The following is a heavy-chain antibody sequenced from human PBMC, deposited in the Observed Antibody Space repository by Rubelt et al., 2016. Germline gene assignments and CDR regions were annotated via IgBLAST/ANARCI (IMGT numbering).Heavy chain of an antibody. CDR2: VHSNGKT. CDR3: ARAVGPSTGVDH. CDR1: GGPMNTYS. V-gene: IGHV4-59*01. J-gene: IGHJ4*02. Sequence: QVQLQESGPGLVKPSETLSLTCTVSGGPMNTYSWTWVRQAPGRGPEWIGYVHSNGKTDYKTSLKSRVPMSIETYKSQFSLRLTSVTAADTAVYYCARAVGPSTGVDHWGQGILVTVAS. D-gene: IGHD4-23*01.